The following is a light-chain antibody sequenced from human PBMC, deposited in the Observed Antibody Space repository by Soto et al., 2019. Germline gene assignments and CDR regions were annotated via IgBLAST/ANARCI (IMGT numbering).Light chain of an antibody. Sequence: EIVLKQSLATLSLSPGERATLSCRASQSVRTYLAWYQQKPGQAPRLLIHDVSDRATGIPARFSGSGSGTDFTLTISSLEPEDFSVYYCQQRSSWPLTFGGGTKVDIK. V-gene: IGKV3-11*01. J-gene: IGKJ4*01. CDR2: DVS. CDR3: QQRSSWPLT. CDR1: QSVRTY.